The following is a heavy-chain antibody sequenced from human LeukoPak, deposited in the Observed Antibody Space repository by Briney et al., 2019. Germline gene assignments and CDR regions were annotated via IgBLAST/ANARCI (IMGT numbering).Heavy chain of an antibody. Sequence: QTGESPRLSCAASGFTCSNYSLTWVRQAPGQGLEWVANIKQDGSEKHYVDSVKGRFTISRDNAKNSLYLQMNSLRAEDTAVYYCARDRQIAYWGQGTLVTVSS. J-gene: IGHJ4*02. CDR1: GFTCSNYS. CDR2: IKQDGSEK. V-gene: IGHV3-7*01. CDR3: ARDRQIAY.